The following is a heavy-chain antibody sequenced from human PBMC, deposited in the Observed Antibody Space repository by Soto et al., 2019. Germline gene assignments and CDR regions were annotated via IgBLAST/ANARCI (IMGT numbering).Heavy chain of an antibody. CDR1: GGTFSSYA. CDR2: IIPIFGTA. V-gene: IGHV1-69*12. Sequence: QVQLVQSGAEVKKPGSSVKVSCKASGGTFSSYAISWVRQAPGQGLEWMGGIIPIFGTANYAQKFQGRDTITADESTSTAYMELSSLRSEDTAVYYCARDDCGGDCYSPITPVFDYWGQGTLVTVSS. D-gene: IGHD2-21*02. CDR3: ARDDCGGDCYSPITPVFDY. J-gene: IGHJ4*02.